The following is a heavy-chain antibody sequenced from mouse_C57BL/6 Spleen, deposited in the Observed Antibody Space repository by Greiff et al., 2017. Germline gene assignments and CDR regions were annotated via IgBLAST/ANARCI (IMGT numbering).Heavy chain of an antibody. J-gene: IGHJ2*01. CDR3: SRQGGFDY. V-gene: IGHV5-9*01. CDR1: GFTFSSYT. Sequence: EVQRVESGGGLVKPGGSLKLSCAASGFTFSSYTMYWVRQTPEKRLEWVAPISGGGGNTYYQDSVQGRFTIYRDNAKNTLYLQMSSLRSEDTALYYCSRQGGFDYWGQGTTLTVSS. CDR2: ISGGGGNT.